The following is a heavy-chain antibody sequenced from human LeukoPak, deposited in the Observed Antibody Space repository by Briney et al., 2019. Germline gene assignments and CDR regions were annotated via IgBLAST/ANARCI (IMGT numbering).Heavy chain of an antibody. CDR1: GGSISNYY. D-gene: IGHD4-23*01. CDR2: LYYSENT. CDR3: ARRHYGGNSGRFWYFDL. J-gene: IGHJ2*01. V-gene: IGHV4-59*01. Sequence: SETLSLTCTVSGGSISNYYWHWIRQPPGQGLVWIGYLYYSENTNYNPSLESRVTISVDTSKNQFSLTLSSVTAADTAVYYCARRHYGGNSGRFWYFDLWGRGTLVTVSS.